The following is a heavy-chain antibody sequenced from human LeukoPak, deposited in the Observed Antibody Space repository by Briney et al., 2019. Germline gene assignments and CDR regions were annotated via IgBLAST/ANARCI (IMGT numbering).Heavy chain of an antibody. J-gene: IGHJ6*03. CDR2: IIPIFGTA. V-gene: IGHV1-69*05. CDR3: AGGYAYYYYYYMDV. Sequence: SVKVSCKASGYTFTGYYMHWVRQAPGQGLEWMGRIIPIFGTANYAQKFQGRVTITTDESTSTAYMELSSLRSEDTAVYYCAGGYAYYYYYYMDVWGKGTTVTVSS. CDR1: GYTFTGYY. D-gene: IGHD5-12*01.